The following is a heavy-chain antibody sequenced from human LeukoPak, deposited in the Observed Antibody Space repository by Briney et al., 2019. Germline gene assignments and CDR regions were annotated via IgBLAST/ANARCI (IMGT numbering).Heavy chain of an antibody. CDR2: INPSGGSA. CDR3: ARGEFGVDY. V-gene: IGHV1-46*02. Sequence: ASVKVSCKASGYTFNNYYMHWVRQAPGQGLEWMGIINPSGGSASYAQKFQGRITMTRDTSTSTVYMELSSLRSEDTAVYYCARGEFGVDYWGQGTLVTVSS. CDR1: GYTFNNYY. D-gene: IGHD3-16*01. J-gene: IGHJ4*02.